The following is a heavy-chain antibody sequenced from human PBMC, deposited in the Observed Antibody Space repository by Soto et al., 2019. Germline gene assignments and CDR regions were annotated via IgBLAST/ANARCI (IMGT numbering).Heavy chain of an antibody. CDR2: IYYSGYT. CDR3: ERCFGGHYPRSPEEQSYSDS. V-gene: IGHV4-59*01. Sequence: SETLSLTCTVSGDSIRSYYWSWIRQPPGKGLEWIGYIYYSGYTSYNPSLKSRVTISVDTSKNQFSLKLNSVTAADTAVYYCERCFGGHYPRSPEEQSYSDSWGQGALVTVSS. J-gene: IGHJ4*02. CDR1: GDSIRSYY. D-gene: IGHD2-15*01.